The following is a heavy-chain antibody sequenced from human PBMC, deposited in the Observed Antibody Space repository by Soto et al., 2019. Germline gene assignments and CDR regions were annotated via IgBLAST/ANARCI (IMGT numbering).Heavy chain of an antibody. CDR2: ISSDGITT. V-gene: IGHV3-74*01. J-gene: IGHJ4*02. Sequence: WSLRLSCVASGFTFSGYWMHWVRQVPGKGLVWVSRISSDGITTTYADSVKGRFTISRDNAKNTLYLQMNSLRAEDTAMYYCTRVVVGSYGYFDYWGQGALVTVSS. D-gene: IGHD2-15*01. CDR3: TRVVVGSYGYFDY. CDR1: GFTFSGYW.